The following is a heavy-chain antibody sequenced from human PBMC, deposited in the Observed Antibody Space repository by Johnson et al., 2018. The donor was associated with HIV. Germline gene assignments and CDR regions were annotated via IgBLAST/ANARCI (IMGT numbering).Heavy chain of an antibody. J-gene: IGHJ3*02. CDR3: ARDPDI. V-gene: IGHV3-30*03. CDR1: GFTFSRYG. CDR2: ISYDGNNK. Sequence: QVQLVESGGGVVQPGRSLRLSCEASGFTFSRYGMHWVRQAPGKGLEWVAVISYDGNNKYYADSVKGRFTISRDNSKNTLYLQMNSLRAEDTAVYYCARDPDIWGQGTMVTVSS.